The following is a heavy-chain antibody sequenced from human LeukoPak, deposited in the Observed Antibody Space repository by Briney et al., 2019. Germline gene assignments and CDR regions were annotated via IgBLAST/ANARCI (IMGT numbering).Heavy chain of an antibody. V-gene: IGHV3-30*18. CDR1: GFTLSNAW. Sequence: GGSLRLSCAASGFTLSNAWMNWVRQAPGKGLEWVAVISHDGSNKYYADSVKGRFTISRDNSKNTLYLQMNSLRAEDTAVYYCAKDHSSSGYLGMSDYWGQGTLVTVSS. J-gene: IGHJ4*02. D-gene: IGHD3-22*01. CDR2: ISHDGSNK. CDR3: AKDHSSSGYLGMSDY.